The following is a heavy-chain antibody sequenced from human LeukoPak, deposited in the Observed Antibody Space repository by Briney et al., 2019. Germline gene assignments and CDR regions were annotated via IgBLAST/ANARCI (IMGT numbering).Heavy chain of an antibody. CDR1: GGSISSYY. J-gene: IGHJ5*02. CDR3: ARHSDSSSSYSWFDP. D-gene: IGHD6-13*01. CDR2: IYYSGSS. Sequence: SETLSLTCTVSGGSISSYYWSWIRHPPGKGLEWIGYIYYSGSSNYNPSLKSRVTISIDTSKNQFSLRLSSVTAADTAVYYCARHSDSSSSYSWFDPWGQGTLVTVSS. V-gene: IGHV4-59*08.